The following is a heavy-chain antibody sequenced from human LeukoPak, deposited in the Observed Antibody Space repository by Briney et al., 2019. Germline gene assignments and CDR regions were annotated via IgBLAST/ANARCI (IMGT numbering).Heavy chain of an antibody. CDR1: GGSISSYY. CDR2: IYYSGST. CDR3: ARGFGDDYGDTYYYYYGMDV. V-gene: IGHV4-59*01. D-gene: IGHD4-17*01. Sequence: SETLSLTCTVSGGSISSYYWSWIRQPPGKGLEWIGYIYYSGSTNYNPSLKSRVTISVDTSKNQFSLKLSSVTAADTAVYYCARGFGDDYGDTYYYYYGMDVWGQGTTVTVSS. J-gene: IGHJ6*02.